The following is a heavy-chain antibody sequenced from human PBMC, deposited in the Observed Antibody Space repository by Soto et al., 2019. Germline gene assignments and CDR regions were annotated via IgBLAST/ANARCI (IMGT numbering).Heavy chain of an antibody. CDR2: INHSGST. Sequence: QVQLQQWGAGLLKPSETLSLTCAVYGGSFSGYYWSWIRQPPGKGLEWLGEINHSGSTNYNPSLKSRVTISVDTSKSQFSLKLSAVTAADTAVYYCARASGGDYGGYYFDYWGQGTLVTVSS. D-gene: IGHD4-17*01. CDR3: ARASGGDYGGYYFDY. CDR1: GGSFSGYY. J-gene: IGHJ4*02. V-gene: IGHV4-34*01.